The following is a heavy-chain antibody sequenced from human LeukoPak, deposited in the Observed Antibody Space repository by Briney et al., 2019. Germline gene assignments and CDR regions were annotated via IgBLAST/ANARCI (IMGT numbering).Heavy chain of an antibody. J-gene: IGHJ3*02. CDR2: LYNSGST. CDR1: GGSISSYY. CDR3: ARGHKAFDI. V-gene: IGHV4-4*07. Sequence: SETLSLTCTVSGGSISSYYWSWIRQPAGKGLEWIVRLYNSGSTNYNPSLKSRVTISVYTSKNQLSLQLSSVTAADTAVYYCARGHKAFDIWGQGTMVTVSS.